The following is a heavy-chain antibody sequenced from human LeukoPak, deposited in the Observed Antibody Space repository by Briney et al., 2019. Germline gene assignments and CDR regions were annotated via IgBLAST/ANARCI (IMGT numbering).Heavy chain of an antibody. CDR3: ARGKRRDSFKNAFDI. V-gene: IGHV4-34*01. CDR2: IIHSGST. Sequence: SETLSLTCTVSGGSLSGYHWSWIRQSPGRGLDWIGEIIHSGSTNYNPSLMSRVTMTQDTSKNHFSLRLSAVTAADTAVDYCARGKRRDSFKNAFDIWGQGTMVTVSS. D-gene: IGHD3-22*01. CDR1: GGSLSGYH. J-gene: IGHJ3*02.